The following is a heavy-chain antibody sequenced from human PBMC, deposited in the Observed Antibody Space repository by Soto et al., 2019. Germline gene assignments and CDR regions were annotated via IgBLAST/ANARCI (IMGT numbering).Heavy chain of an antibody. CDR1: GGSISSGDYS. CDR2: IYHSGST. CDR3: ARGRSGYFNY. J-gene: IGHJ4*02. D-gene: IGHD3-3*01. V-gene: IGHV4-30-2*01. Sequence: SETLSLTCAVSGGSISSGDYSWSWIRQPPGKDLEWIGYIYHSGSTSYNPSLKSRVTISIDRSKNQFSLKLSSVTAADTAVYYCARGRSGYFNYWGQGTLVTVSS.